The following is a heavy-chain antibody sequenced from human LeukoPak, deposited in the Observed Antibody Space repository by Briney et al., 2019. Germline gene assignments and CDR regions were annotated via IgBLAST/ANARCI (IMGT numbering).Heavy chain of an antibody. Sequence: GGSLRLSCAASGFTFSDYYMTWIRHAPGKGLEWLSYISGSGTYTNYADSVKGRFTISRDNAKNSLYLQMNGLRAEDTAVYYCARDRSYYGSGRYYGGDFWGQGTLVTVSS. D-gene: IGHD3-10*01. V-gene: IGHV3-11*05. J-gene: IGHJ4*02. CDR1: GFTFSDYY. CDR3: ARDRSYYGSGRYYGGDF. CDR2: ISGSGTYT.